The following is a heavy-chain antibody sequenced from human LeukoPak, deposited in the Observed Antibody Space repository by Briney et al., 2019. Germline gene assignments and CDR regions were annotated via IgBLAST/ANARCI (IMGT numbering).Heavy chain of an antibody. CDR3: ARETSQKGAHYMDV. Sequence: SETLSLTCAVYGGSFSGYYWSWIRQPPGKGLEWIGEINHSGSTNYNPSLKSRVTISVDTSKNQFSLKLSSVTAADTAVYDCARETSQKGAHYMDVWGKGTTVTISS. V-gene: IGHV4-34*01. CDR2: INHSGST. J-gene: IGHJ6*03. CDR1: GGSFSGYY. D-gene: IGHD3-16*01.